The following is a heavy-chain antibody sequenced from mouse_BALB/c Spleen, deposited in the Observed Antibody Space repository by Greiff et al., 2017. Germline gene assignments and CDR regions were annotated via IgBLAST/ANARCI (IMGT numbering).Heavy chain of an antibody. CDR1: GFTFTDYY. D-gene: IGHD2-14*01. Sequence: EVKLQESGGGLVQPGGSLRLSCATSGFTFTDYYMSWVRQPPGKALEWLGFIRNKANGYTTEYSASVKGRFTISRDNSQSILYLQMNTLRAEDSATYYCARDMVRGAMDYWGQGTSVTVSS. J-gene: IGHJ4*01. V-gene: IGHV7-3*02. CDR2: IRNKANGYTT. CDR3: ARDMVRGAMDY.